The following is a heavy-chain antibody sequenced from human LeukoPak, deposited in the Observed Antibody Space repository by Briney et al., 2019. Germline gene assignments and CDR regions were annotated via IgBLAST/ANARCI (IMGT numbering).Heavy chain of an antibody. V-gene: IGHV4-59*08. Sequence: PSETLSLTCTVSGGSISSYYWSWIRQPPGKGLEWIGYIYYSGSTNYNPSLKSRVTISVDTSKNQFSLKLGSVTAADTAVYYCARRGRYYYYGMDVWGQGTTVTVSS. J-gene: IGHJ6*02. CDR1: GGSISSYY. CDR3: ARRGRYYYYGMDV. CDR2: IYYSGST.